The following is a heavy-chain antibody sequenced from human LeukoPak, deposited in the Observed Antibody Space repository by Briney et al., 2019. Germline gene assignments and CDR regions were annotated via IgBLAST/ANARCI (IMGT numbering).Heavy chain of an antibody. J-gene: IGHJ4*02. CDR3: AIMVREFYTISYYFDY. CDR2: ISGSGAGT. Sequence: PGGSLRLSCAASGFTFSGYAMNWVRQAPGKGLEGVSGISGSGAGTYYADSVQGRFTISRDNSKNTLYLQMNSLRADDTAVYYCAIMVREFYTISYYFDYWGQGTLVTVSS. D-gene: IGHD2-8*01. CDR1: GFTFSGYA. V-gene: IGHV3-23*01.